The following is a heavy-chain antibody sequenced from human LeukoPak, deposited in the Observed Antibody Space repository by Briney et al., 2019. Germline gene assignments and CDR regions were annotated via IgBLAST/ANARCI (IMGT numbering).Heavy chain of an antibody. CDR1: GFSFSSYG. Sequence: PGGSLRLSCAASGFSFSSYGMHWVRQAPGKGLEWVAVMSYDGSNKYSADSVKGRFTISRDNSKNTLYLQMNSLRAEDTAVYYCAKDFYGSGSLLAEGYFDLWGRGTLVTVSS. V-gene: IGHV3-30*18. D-gene: IGHD3-10*01. CDR2: MSYDGSNK. CDR3: AKDFYGSGSLLAEGYFDL. J-gene: IGHJ2*01.